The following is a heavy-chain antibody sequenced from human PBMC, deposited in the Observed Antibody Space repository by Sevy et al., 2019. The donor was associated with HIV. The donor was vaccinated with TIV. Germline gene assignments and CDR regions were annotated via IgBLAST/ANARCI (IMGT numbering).Heavy chain of an antibody. J-gene: IGHJ4*02. CDR1: GFTFSSYA. V-gene: IGHV3-23*01. Sequence: GGSLKLSCAASGFTFSSYAMNWVRQAPGKGLEWVSGISGSGGSGDKTNYADSVKGRFTISRDDSKNSLYLQLNSLRAEDTAIYYCARKYDSSGYFDYWGQGTLVTVSS. D-gene: IGHD3-22*01. CDR2: ISGSGGSGDKT. CDR3: ARKYDSSGYFDY.